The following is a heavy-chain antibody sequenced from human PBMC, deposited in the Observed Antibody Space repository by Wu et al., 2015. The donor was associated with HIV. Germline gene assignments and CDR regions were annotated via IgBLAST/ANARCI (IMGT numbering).Heavy chain of an antibody. D-gene: IGHD3-10*01. J-gene: IGHJ6*03. Sequence: QEQLVQSGAEMKKPGASVKVSCKASGYTFTNYDINWVRLAPGQGLEWMGWMKPKSGNTGYSEKFHDRVVMTGDISINTAYMELNSLRPDDTAVYFCARDFSGFYYYMDVWGKETTVTVSS. CDR1: GYTFTNYD. V-gene: IGHV1-8*02. CDR3: ARDFSGFYYYMDV. CDR2: MKPKSGNT.